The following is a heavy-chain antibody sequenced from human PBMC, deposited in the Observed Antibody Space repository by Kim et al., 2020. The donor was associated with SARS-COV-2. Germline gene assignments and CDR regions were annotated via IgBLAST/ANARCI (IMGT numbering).Heavy chain of an antibody. CDR2: FDPEDGET. V-gene: IGHV1-24*01. CDR1: GYTLTELS. Sequence: ASVKVSCKVSGYTLTELSMHWVRQAPGKGLEWMGGFDPEDGETIYAQKFQGRVTMTEDTSTDTAYMELSSLRSEDTAVYYCATDNDYGDYGAGGWWFDPWGQGTLVTVSS. CDR3: ATDNDYGDYGAGGWWFDP. D-gene: IGHD4-17*01. J-gene: IGHJ5*02.